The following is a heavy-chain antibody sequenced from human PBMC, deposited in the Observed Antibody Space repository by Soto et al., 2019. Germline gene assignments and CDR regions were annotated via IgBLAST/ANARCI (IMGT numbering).Heavy chain of an antibody. D-gene: IGHD3-9*01. Sequence: HLQLEESGPGLVKPSETLSLTCTVSGGSVSNNPYYWGWIRQPPGKGLEWIGSIYSSGSTNYHPSLKSRVTISGDTSKNEFSLKLTSVTAADTAVYYCWRTPDVLTGYYDAFYIWGQGTAVTVSS. CDR1: GGSVSNNPYY. CDR3: WRTPDVLTGYYDAFYI. V-gene: IGHV4-39*01. CDR2: IYSSGST. J-gene: IGHJ3*02.